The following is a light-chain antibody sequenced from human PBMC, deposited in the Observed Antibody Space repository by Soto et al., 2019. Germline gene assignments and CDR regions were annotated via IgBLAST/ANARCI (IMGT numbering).Light chain of an antibody. J-gene: IGKJ4*01. V-gene: IGKV3-15*01. CDR2: DTS. Sequence: TLYETQGEGATLCCRASQGIGDTLAWYQHKPGQTPRLLIYDTSTRATGVPTRFSGSRSGAEFTLTINSLLSDNFPVYCLQPGLGIPAELGCGT. CDR3: QPGLGIPAE. CDR1: QGIGDT.